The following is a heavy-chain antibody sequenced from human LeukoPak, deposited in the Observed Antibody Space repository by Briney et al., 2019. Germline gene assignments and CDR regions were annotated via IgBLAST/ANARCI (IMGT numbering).Heavy chain of an antibody. V-gene: IGHV4-30-2*01. Sequence: SQTLSLTCTVSGGSINSGSYYWTWIRQPPGKGLEWIGYIYHGWITYYNPSLKSRVTISVDRSKNQFSLKLTSVTAADTAVYFCARGDYYHSSGYYHHYYYVDVWGKGTTVTVSS. D-gene: IGHD3-22*01. CDR1: GGSINSGSYY. CDR2: IYHGWIT. J-gene: IGHJ6*03. CDR3: ARGDYYHSSGYYHHYYYVDV.